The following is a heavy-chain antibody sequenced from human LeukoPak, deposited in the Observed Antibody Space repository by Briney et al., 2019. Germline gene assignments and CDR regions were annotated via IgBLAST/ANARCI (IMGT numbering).Heavy chain of an antibody. J-gene: IGHJ4*02. CDR1: GYTFTGHY. D-gene: IGHD3-22*01. CDR3: ASSSRYYDNSGYYNY. CDR2: INPNSGGT. V-gene: IGHV1-2*02. Sequence: RASVKVSCKASGYTFTGHYMHWVRQAPGQGLAWMGWINPNSGGTNYAQKFQGRVTMTRDTSISTAYMELSRLRSDDTAVYYCASSSRYYDNSGYYNYWGQGTLVTVSS.